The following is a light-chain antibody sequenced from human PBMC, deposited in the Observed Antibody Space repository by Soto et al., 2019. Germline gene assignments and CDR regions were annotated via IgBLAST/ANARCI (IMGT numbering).Light chain of an antibody. CDR2: AAS. Sequence: EIVLTQSPGTLSLSPGERATLSCRASRSLSSSYVVWYQQKPGQAPRLLIYAASRRATGIPDRFSGSGSATEYTLTISRFEPEDFAVYYCQQQGNFGQGTKLEIK. V-gene: IGKV3-20*01. J-gene: IGKJ2*01. CDR1: RSLSSSY. CDR3: QQQGN.